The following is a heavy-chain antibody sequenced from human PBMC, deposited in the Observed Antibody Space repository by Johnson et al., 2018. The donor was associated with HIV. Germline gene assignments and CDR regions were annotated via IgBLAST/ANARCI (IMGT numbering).Heavy chain of an antibody. CDR2: ITGSGGNT. J-gene: IGHJ3*02. D-gene: IGHD2-21*01. CDR3: AKYLTYFISALDI. Sequence: VQLVESGGGLVQPGGSLRLSCAASGFAFSNYAMTWVRQAPGKGLEWVSSITGSGGNTYDADSVKGRFTISRDNSKNTLYLQMNSLTAEDTALYYCAKYLTYFISALDIWGQGTVVTVSS. V-gene: IGHV3-23*04. CDR1: GFAFSNYA.